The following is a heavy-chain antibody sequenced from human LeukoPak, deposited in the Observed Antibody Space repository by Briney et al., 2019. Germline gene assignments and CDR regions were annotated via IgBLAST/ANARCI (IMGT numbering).Heavy chain of an antibody. CDR1: GFTFSSYS. V-gene: IGHV3-21*01. D-gene: IGHD3-22*01. J-gene: IGHJ3*01. Sequence: GGSLRLSCAASGFTFSSYSMNWVRQAPGKGLEWVSSISSSSSYIYYADSVKGRFTISRDNAKNSLYLQMNSLRAEDTAVYYCARGTNYYDSRGDAFDVWGQGTMVTVSS. CDR3: ARGTNYYDSRGDAFDV. CDR2: ISSSSSYI.